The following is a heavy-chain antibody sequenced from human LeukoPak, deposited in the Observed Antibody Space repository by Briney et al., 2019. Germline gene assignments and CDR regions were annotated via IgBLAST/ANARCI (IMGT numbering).Heavy chain of an antibody. J-gene: IGHJ5*02. D-gene: IGHD2-8*01. CDR1: GGSFSGYY. CDR2: INHSGST. V-gene: IGHV4-34*01. Sequence: PSETLSLTCTVYGGSFSGYYWSWIRQPPGKGLEWIGEINHSGSTNYNPSLKSRVTISVDTSKNQFSLKLSSVTAADTAVYYCARGWGYCTNGVCYSAWFDPWGQGTLVTVSS. CDR3: ARGWGYCTNGVCYSAWFDP.